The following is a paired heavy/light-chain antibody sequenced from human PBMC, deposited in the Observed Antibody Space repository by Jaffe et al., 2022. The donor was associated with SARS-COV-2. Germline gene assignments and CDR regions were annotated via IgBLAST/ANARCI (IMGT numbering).Heavy chain of an antibody. Sequence: QVQLQESGPGLVKPSETLSLTCTVSGASVRSGSYYWSWIRQPPGKGLEWIGYIYYIGSPNYNPSLKSRVTISVDTSKNQLSLNLNSVTAADTAVYYCARSFDTSGYHPWFDPWGQGTLVTVSS. V-gene: IGHV4-61*01. CDR2: IYYIGSP. CDR3: ARSFDTSGYHPWFDP. D-gene: IGHD3-22*01. J-gene: IGHJ5*02. CDR1: GASVRSGSYY.
Light chain of an antibody. J-gene: IGKJ4*01. CDR3: QQYYNTPLT. V-gene: IGKV4-1*01. CDR2: WAS. Sequence: DIVMTQSPDSLAVSLGERATINCKSSQSVLYSSNNKNYLGWYQQKPGQPPKLLIYWASTRESGVPDRFSGSGSGTDFTLTISSLQAEDVAVYYCQQYYNTPLTFGGGTKVEIK. CDR1: QSVLYSSNNKNY.